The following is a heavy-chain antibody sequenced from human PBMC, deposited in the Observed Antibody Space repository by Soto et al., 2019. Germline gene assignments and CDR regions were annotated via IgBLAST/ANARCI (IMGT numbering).Heavy chain of an antibody. J-gene: IGHJ5*02. CDR2: IYYSGST. D-gene: IGHD3-10*01. CDR3: ARHYLGINNGFDP. Sequence: QLQLQESGPGLVKPSETLSLTCTVSGGSISSSSYYWGWIRQPPGKGLEWIGSIYYSGSTYYNPSLKSRVTISVDTSKNQFSLKLSSVTAADTAVYYCARHYLGINNGFDPWGQGTLVTVSS. CDR1: GGSISSSSYY. V-gene: IGHV4-39*01.